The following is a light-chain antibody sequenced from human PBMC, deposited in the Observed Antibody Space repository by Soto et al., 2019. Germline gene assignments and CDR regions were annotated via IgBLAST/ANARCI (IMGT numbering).Light chain of an antibody. CDR3: QQYGSSGT. Sequence: EXLLTHSPXTXSXSAXXXSTLSXXASQSVSNNYLAWYQQKPGQAPRLLIYGASNRATGIPDRFSGSGSGTDFTLTISRLEPEDFAVYYCQQYGSSGTFSQGTKV. CDR2: GAS. J-gene: IGKJ1*01. CDR1: QSVSNNY. V-gene: IGKV3-20*01.